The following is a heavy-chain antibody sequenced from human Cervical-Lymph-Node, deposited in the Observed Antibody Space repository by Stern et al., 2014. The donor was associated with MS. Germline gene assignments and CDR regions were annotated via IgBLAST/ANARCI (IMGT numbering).Heavy chain of an antibody. D-gene: IGHD2-21*02. V-gene: IGHV3-11*01. Sequence: VQLVESGGGSVKPGGSLRLSCAVSGFTFSDYHMPWIRQAPGKGLEWISYISTTGKTIYYADSVKGRFTISRDNAKNSLYLQMNSLRVEDTAVYYWVRASDPLFEYWGQGTLVTVSS. CDR2: ISTTGKTI. CDR1: GFTFSDYH. CDR3: VRASDPLFEY. J-gene: IGHJ4*02.